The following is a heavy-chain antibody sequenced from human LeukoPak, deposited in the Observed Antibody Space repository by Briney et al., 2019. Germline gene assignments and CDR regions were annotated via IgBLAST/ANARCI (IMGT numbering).Heavy chain of an antibody. CDR1: GGSISSYS. Sequence: SETLSLTCTVSGGSISSYSWSWMRQPTGKGLEWIGRIYPRESPNYNPSLKSRVIMSVDKSKNQYSLKLRSVTAADTAVYYCARGGGCGGDCDAFDIWGQGTMVTVSS. V-gene: IGHV4-4*07. J-gene: IGHJ3*02. CDR2: IYPRESP. D-gene: IGHD2-21*02. CDR3: ARGGGCGGDCDAFDI.